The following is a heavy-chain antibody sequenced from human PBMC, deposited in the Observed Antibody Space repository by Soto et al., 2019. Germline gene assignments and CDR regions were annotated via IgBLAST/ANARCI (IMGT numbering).Heavy chain of an antibody. D-gene: IGHD1-26*01. V-gene: IGHV3-73*01. J-gene: IGHJ4*02. CDR3: TRPTILSGSYYGFDY. CDR2: IRSKANSYAT. CDR1: GFTFSSYA. Sequence: GGSLRLSCAASGFTFSSYAMHWVRQAPGKGLEWVGRIRSKANSYATAYVASVKGRFTISRDDSKNTAYLQMNSLKTEDTAVYYCTRPTILSGSYYGFDYWGQGTLVTVSS.